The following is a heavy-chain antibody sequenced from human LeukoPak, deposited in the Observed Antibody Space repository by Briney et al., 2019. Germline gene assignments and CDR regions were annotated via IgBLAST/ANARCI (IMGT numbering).Heavy chain of an antibody. Sequence: PGGSLRLSCAASGFTFSTDAMSWVRQAPGKGLQWVSAIGPSGVGTYYADSVKGRFTISRDNSKNTLSLQMNSLRAEDTAVYYCAKICEPRRDDYNLRSLVPWGQGTLVAVSS. D-gene: IGHD5-24*01. CDR3: AKICEPRRDDYNLRSLVP. J-gene: IGHJ5*02. CDR1: GFTFSTDA. CDR2: IGPSGVGT. V-gene: IGHV3-23*01.